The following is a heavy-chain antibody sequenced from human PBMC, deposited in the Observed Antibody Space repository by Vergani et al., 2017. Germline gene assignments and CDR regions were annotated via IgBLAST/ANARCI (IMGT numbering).Heavy chain of an antibody. CDR2: ISYDGSNK. J-gene: IGHJ6*03. D-gene: IGHD4-11*01. V-gene: IGHV3-30*18. Sequence: VQLVESGGGVVQPGRSLRLSCAASGFTFSSYGMHWVRQAPGKGLEWVAVISYDGSNKYYADSVKGRFTISRDNSKNTLYLQMNSLRAEDTAVYYCAKDHSNRNYYYYMDVWGKGTTVTVSS. CDR1: GFTFSSYG. CDR3: AKDHSNRNYYYYMDV.